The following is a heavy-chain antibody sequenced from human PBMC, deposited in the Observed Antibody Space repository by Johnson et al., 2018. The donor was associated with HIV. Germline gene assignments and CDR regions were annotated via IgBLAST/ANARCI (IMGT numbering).Heavy chain of an antibody. D-gene: IGHD5-18*01. Sequence: QMMLVESGGGVVQPGRSLRLSCAASGFTFSMYAMHWVRQAPGTGLEWVAVISYDGSNQYYADSVKGRFTISRDNSKNTLYLQMYSLRAEDTAVYYCARAYSYGAFDIWGLGTKVTVSS. CDR1: GFTFSMYA. V-gene: IGHV3-30*01. CDR2: ISYDGSNQ. CDR3: ARAYSYGAFDI. J-gene: IGHJ3*02.